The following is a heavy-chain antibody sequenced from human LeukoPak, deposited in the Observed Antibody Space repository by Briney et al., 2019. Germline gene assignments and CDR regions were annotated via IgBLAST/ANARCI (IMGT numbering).Heavy chain of an antibody. CDR2: IIPIFGTA. CDR1: GGTFSSYA. V-gene: IGHV1-69*13. CDR3: ARDQGGSYSVYFGY. J-gene: IGHJ4*02. Sequence: ASVKVSCKASGGTFSSYAISWVRQAPGQGLEWMGGIIPIFGTANYAQKFQGRVTITADESTSTAYMELSSLRSEDTAVYYCARDQGGSYSVYFGYWGQGTLVTVSS. D-gene: IGHD1-26*01.